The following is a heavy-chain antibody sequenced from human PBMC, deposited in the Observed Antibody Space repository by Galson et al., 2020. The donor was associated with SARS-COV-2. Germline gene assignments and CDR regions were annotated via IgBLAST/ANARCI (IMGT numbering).Heavy chain of an antibody. CDR1: GFTLSDHY. D-gene: IGHD1-26*01. Sequence: LSLTCAASGFTLSDHYIDWIRQAPGKGLEWVGRSGNKADSHTTEYATSVKDRFIISRDDAENSLYLQMNSLGSEDTAMYYCTRGHSGVDIYAFDIWGQGTMVTVSS. J-gene: IGHJ3*02. CDR2: SGNKADSHTT. V-gene: IGHV3-72*01. CDR3: TRGHSGVDIYAFDI.